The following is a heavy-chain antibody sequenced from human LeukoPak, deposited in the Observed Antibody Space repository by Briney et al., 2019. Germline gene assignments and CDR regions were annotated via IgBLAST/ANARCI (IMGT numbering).Heavy chain of an antibody. CDR1: GGSISSSSYY. CDR3: ARQGVSYYDSSGYMAVDY. Sequence: SETLSLTCTVSGGSISSSSYYWGWIRQPPGKGLEWIGSTYYSGSTYYNPSLKSRVTISVDTSKNQFSLKLSSVTAADTAVYYCARQGVSYYDSSGYMAVDYWGQGTLVTVSS. J-gene: IGHJ4*02. D-gene: IGHD3-22*01. CDR2: TYYSGST. V-gene: IGHV4-39*01.